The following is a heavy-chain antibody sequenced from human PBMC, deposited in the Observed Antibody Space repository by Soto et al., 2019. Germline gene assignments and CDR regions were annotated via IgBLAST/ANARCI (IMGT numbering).Heavy chain of an antibody. J-gene: IGHJ4*02. Sequence: EVQLVESGGGLVKPGGSLRLSCAASGFTFSNAWMNWVRQAPGKGLEWVGRIKSKTDGGTTDYAAPVKGRFTISRDDSKNTLYLQMNSLKTEDTAVYYCTTYLHITNIGGSGDLFDYWGQGTLVTVSS. V-gene: IGHV3-15*07. CDR2: IKSKTDGGTT. CDR3: TTYLHITNIGGSGDLFDY. D-gene: IGHD3-3*01. CDR1: GFTFSNAW.